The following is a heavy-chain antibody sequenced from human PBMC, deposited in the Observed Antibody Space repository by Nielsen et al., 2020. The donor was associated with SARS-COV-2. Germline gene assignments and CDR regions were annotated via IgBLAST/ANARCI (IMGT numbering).Heavy chain of an antibody. CDR1: GFTFSSYW. V-gene: IGHV3-23*03. Sequence: GESLKISCAASGFTFSSYWLSWVRQAPGKGLEWVSVIYSGGSTYYADSVKGRFTISRDNSKNTLYLQMNSLRAEDTAVYYCAKDLLNGVVAANWDYWGQGTLVTVSS. D-gene: IGHD2-15*01. CDR3: AKDLLNGVVAANWDY. J-gene: IGHJ4*02. CDR2: IYSGGST.